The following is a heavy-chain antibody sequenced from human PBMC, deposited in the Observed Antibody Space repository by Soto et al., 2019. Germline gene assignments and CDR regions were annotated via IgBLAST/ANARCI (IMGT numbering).Heavy chain of an antibody. Sequence: GGSLTLSSAASGFTFSIYAMTWVRQAPGKGLAWVSSLSASSDNTYYADSVKGRFTISRDNSKNTLYLQMNSVRAEDTAVYYCAKDESNSNPLYYFDYWGQGTLVTVSS. V-gene: IGHV3-23*01. D-gene: IGHD4-4*01. CDR2: LSASSDNT. CDR1: GFTFSIYA. CDR3: AKDESNSNPLYYFDY. J-gene: IGHJ4*02.